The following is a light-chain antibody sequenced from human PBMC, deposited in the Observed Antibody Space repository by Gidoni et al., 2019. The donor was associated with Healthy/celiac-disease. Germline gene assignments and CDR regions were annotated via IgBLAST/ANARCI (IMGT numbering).Light chain of an antibody. V-gene: IGKV3-20*01. J-gene: IGKJ3*01. CDR1: QSVSSSY. CDR3: QQYGSSPFT. CDR2: GAS. Sequence: IVLTHSPATLSLSPGERATLSCRASQSVSSSYLAWYQQKPGQAPRLLIYGASSRATGIPDRFSGSGSGTDFTLTISRLEPEDFAVYYCQQYGSSPFTFGPGTKVDIK.